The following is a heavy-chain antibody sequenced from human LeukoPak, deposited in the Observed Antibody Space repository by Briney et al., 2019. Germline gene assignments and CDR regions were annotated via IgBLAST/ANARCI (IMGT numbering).Heavy chain of an antibody. J-gene: IGHJ4*02. Sequence: SETLSLTCTVSGGSISSSSYYWGWIRQTPGKGLEWIGYIYYSGSTNFNPSLKSRVTISVDTSKNQFSLKMSSVTAADTAVYYCARGAHHIETVERPPFDYWGQGTLVTVSS. CDR3: ARGAHHIETVERPPFDY. CDR1: GGSISSSSYY. CDR2: IYYSGST. D-gene: IGHD5-12*01. V-gene: IGHV4-61*05.